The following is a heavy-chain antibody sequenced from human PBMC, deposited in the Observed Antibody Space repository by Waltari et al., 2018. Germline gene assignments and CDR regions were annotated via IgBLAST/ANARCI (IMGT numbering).Heavy chain of an antibody. CDR2: INQDGSEK. Sequence: EVQLVDSGGGLVQPGGSLRLSCAASAFTFNNYWMSWVRQAPGKGLEGVANINQDGSEKYYVDSVKGRFTISRDNAKNSLYLQMNSLRVEDTAVYYCVRDMTTVTTTFDYWGQGTLVTVSS. D-gene: IGHD4-17*01. V-gene: IGHV3-7*01. CDR1: AFTFNNYW. J-gene: IGHJ4*02. CDR3: VRDMTTVTTTFDY.